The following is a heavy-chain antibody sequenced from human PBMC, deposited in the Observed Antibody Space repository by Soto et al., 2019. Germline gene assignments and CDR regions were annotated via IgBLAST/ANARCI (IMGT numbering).Heavy chain of an antibody. Sequence: QVQLVESGGAAVQPGRSLRLSCAISGFSFTSYGMHWVRQAPGKGLEWVAVIWYDGSKKYYADSVTGRFTISRDNSKNTLYLQMNSLRAEDTRVYYCARDNTPSLSSYFDYWGQGTLVTVSS. D-gene: IGHD6-6*01. V-gene: IGHV3-33*01. CDR3: ARDNTPSLSSYFDY. J-gene: IGHJ4*02. CDR1: GFSFTSYG. CDR2: IWYDGSKK.